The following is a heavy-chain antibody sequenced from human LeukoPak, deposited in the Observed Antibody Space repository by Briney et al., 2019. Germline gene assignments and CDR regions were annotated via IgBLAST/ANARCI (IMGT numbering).Heavy chain of an antibody. CDR2: ISSGGSTI. J-gene: IGHJ4*02. Sequence: GGSLRLSCAASGFIFSDYSMNWVRQTPGKGLEWVAYISSGGSTIYYADSVRGRFTISRDSATNSLYLQMNSLGDEDTAVYYCARDETGVGSGGIDFWGQGTLVTVSS. CDR1: GFIFSDYS. CDR3: ARDETGVGSGGIDF. V-gene: IGHV3-48*02. D-gene: IGHD2-8*02.